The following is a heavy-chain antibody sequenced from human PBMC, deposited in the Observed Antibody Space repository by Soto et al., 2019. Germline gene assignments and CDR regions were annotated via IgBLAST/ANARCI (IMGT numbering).Heavy chain of an antibody. D-gene: IGHD2-21*02. J-gene: IGHJ4*02. CDR2: VYYSGSS. CDR1: GDSVSTYY. CDR3: ARQRTSVVTHAYFDV. Sequence: SETLSLTCTVSGDSVSTYYWGWIRQPPGKGLGGIGGVYYSGSSSNNPSLSRRGSTSIDTTKEQLSLQLKSVTAAATTLYCCARQRTSVVTHAYFDVWGPGSLVTVSS. V-gene: IGHV4-59*04.